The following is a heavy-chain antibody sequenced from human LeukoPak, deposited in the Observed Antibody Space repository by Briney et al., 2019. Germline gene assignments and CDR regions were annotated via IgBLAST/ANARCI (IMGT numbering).Heavy chain of an antibody. CDR1: GFTFDGYG. CDR3: ASLGYCSGGSCYARRDY. V-gene: IGHV3-20*04. CDR2: INWNGGST. D-gene: IGHD2-15*01. Sequence: RAGGSLRPSCAASGFTFDGYGMSWVRQAPGKGLEWVSGINWNGGSTGYADSVKGRFTISRDNAKNSLYLQMNSLRAEDTALYYCASLGYCSGGSCYARRDYWGQGTLVTVSS. J-gene: IGHJ4*02.